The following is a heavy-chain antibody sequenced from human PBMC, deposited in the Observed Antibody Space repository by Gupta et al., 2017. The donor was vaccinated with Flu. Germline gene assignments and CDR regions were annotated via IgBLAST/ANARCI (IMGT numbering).Heavy chain of an antibody. Sequence: QVQLQESGPGLVKPSQTLSLTCTVSGGSISSGSYYWSWIRQPAGKGLEWIGRIYTSGSTNYNPSLKSRVTISVDTSKNQFSLKLSSVTAADTAVYYCARALATYSGSYFDYWGQGTLVTVSS. J-gene: IGHJ4*02. CDR3: ARALATYSGSYFDY. D-gene: IGHD1-26*01. CDR1: GGSISSGSYY. V-gene: IGHV4-61*02. CDR2: IYTSGST.